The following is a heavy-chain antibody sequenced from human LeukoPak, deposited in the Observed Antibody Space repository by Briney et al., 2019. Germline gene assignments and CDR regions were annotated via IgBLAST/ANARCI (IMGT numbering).Heavy chain of an antibody. Sequence: SETLSLTCTVSGDSTSSHYWSWIRQSPGKGLEWLGFIHYSGSTDYNPSLRSRVSISIDTSKNQFSLKLSSVTAADTAVYYCARATPLRYFDWSRDAFDIWGQGTMVTVSS. CDR1: GDSTSSHY. CDR3: ARATPLRYFDWSRDAFDI. CDR2: IHYSGST. D-gene: IGHD3-9*01. J-gene: IGHJ3*02. V-gene: IGHV4-59*11.